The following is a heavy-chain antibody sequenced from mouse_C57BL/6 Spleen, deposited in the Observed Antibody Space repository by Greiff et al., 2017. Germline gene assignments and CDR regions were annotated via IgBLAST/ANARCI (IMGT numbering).Heavy chain of an antibody. CDR1: GYAFSSYW. D-gene: IGHD2-12*01. CDR3: ARWKAYYSAWFAY. J-gene: IGHJ3*01. V-gene: IGHV1-80*01. Sequence: VQLQQSGAELVKPGASVKISCKASGYAFSSYWMNWVKQRPGKGLEWIGQIYPGDGDTNYNGKFKGKATLTADKSSSTAYMQLSSLTSEDSAVYFCARWKAYYSAWFAYWGQGTLVTVSA. CDR2: IYPGDGDT.